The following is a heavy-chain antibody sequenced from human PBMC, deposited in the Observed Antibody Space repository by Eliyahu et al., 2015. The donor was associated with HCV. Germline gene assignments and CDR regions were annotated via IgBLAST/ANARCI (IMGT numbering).Heavy chain of an antibody. CDR2: IWSDGSNE. CDR1: GFTFSTYG. D-gene: IGHD4/OR15-4a*01. CDR3: ARDRAGMVPLDL. V-gene: IGHV3-33*01. Sequence: QVQLVESGGGVVQPGRSLRLSCAASGFTFSTYGMHWVRQAPGKGLEWVALIWSDGSNENYADSVKGRFTISRDNSKNTLDLQMNSLRVEDTAVYYCARDRAGMVPLDLWGQGTLVTVSS. J-gene: IGHJ5*02.